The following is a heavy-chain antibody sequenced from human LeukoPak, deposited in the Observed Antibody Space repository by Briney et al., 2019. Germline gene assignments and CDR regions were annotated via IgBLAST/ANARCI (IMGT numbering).Heavy chain of an antibody. J-gene: IGHJ4*02. D-gene: IGHD3-22*01. Sequence: GGSPRLSCAASGFTFSDYYMSWIRQAPGKGLEWVSYISSSGSTIYYADSVKGRFTISRDNAKNSLYLQMNSLRAEDTAVYYCARGWRITMIRKIDYWGQGTLVTVSS. CDR1: GFTFSDYY. V-gene: IGHV3-11*01. CDR2: ISSSGSTI. CDR3: ARGWRITMIRKIDY.